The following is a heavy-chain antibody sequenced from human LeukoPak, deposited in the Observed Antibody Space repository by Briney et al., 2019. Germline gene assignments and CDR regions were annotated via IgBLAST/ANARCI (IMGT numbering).Heavy chain of an antibody. D-gene: IGHD5-12*01. J-gene: IGHJ4*02. CDR1: GGTFSSYG. Sequence: ASVKVSCKAPGGTFSSYGISWVRQAPGQGLEWMGIINPSGGTTTYAQKFQGRVTMTRDTSTSTVYMELSGLRSEDTAVYYCARAWQPTDFDYWGQGTLVTVSS. CDR2: INPSGGTT. CDR3: ARAWQPTDFDY. V-gene: IGHV1-46*01.